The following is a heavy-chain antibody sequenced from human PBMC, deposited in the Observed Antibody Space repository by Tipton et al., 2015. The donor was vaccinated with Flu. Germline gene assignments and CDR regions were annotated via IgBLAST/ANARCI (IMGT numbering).Heavy chain of an antibody. CDR1: GGSISRSSYY. D-gene: IGHD5-12*01. CDR2: IHYSGST. V-gene: IGHV4-39*07. Sequence: LRLSCTVSGGSISRSSYYWDWIRQPPGKGLEWIGSIHYSGSTNYNPSLKSRVTMSIDTSKNQFSLKLNSVTAADTAVYYCARDPPTRNWFDPWGQGTLVTVSS. J-gene: IGHJ5*02. CDR3: ARDPPTRNWFDP.